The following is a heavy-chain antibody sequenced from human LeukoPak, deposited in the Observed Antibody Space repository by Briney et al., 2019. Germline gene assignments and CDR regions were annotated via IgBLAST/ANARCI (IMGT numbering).Heavy chain of an antibody. CDR2: INPRGGSA. D-gene: IGHD3-10*01. CDR3: ARDYHGSGSLTTFDY. Sequence: ASVTVSCTTSGYTFTSYYMHWVRQAPGQGLEWMGIINPRGGSASSAQKFQGRVTLTRDTSTSTVYMDLSSLRSQDTAVYYCARDYHGSGSLTTFDYWGQGTLVTVSS. V-gene: IGHV1-46*01. CDR1: GYTFTSYY. J-gene: IGHJ4*02.